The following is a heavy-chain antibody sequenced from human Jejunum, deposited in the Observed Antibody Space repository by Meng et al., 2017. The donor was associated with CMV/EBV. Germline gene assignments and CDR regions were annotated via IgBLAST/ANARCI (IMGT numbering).Heavy chain of an antibody. CDR1: TFSSYW. Sequence: TFSSYWMSWVRQAPGKGLEWVANIKQDGREKYYVDTVKGRFTISRDNAKISLALQMNSLRAEDTAVYYCARVRGGLSSSWYFFDYWGQGTLVTVSS. V-gene: IGHV3-7*01. D-gene: IGHD6-13*01. CDR2: IKQDGREK. CDR3: ARVRGGLSSSWYFFDY. J-gene: IGHJ4*02.